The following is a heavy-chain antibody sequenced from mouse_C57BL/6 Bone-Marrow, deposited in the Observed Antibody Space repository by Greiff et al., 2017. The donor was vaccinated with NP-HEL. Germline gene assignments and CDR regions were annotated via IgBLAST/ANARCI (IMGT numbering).Heavy chain of an antibody. CDR1: GFTFSDYY. D-gene: IGHD1-1*01. Sequence: DVKLVESGGGLVQPGGSLKLSCAASGFTFSDYYMYWVRQTPEKRLEWVAYISNGGGSTYYPDTVKGRFTISRDNAKNTLYLQMSRLKSEDTAMYYCARHDDYYGSFYAMDYWGQGTSVTVSS. CDR3: ARHDDYYGSFYAMDY. J-gene: IGHJ4*01. V-gene: IGHV5-12*01. CDR2: ISNGGGST.